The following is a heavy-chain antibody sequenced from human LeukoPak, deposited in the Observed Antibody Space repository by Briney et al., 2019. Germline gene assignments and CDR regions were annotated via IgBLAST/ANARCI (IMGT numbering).Heavy chain of an antibody. J-gene: IGHJ4*02. CDR1: GYTFTSYA. Sequence: ASGKVSCKASGYTFTSYAMHWVRQAPGQRLEWMGLANASNGNTKYLQKFQGRVTITRDTSASTAYLELSSLRAEDTAVYYCARDLPNFDYWGQGTLATVSS. CDR3: ARDLPNFDY. CDR2: ANASNGNT. V-gene: IGHV1-3*01.